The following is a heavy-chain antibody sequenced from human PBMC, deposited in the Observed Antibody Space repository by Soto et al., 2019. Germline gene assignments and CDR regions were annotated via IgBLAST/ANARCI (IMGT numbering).Heavy chain of an antibody. CDR1: GYTLTELS. CDR2: FDPEDGET. Sequence: ASVKVSCKVSGYTLTELSMHWVRQAPGKGLEWMGGFDPEDGETIYAQKFQGRVTMTEDTSTDTAYMELSSLRSEDTAVYYCATDRAYYDSSGYPPGFDPWGKGTLVTVSS. CDR3: ATDRAYYDSSGYPPGFDP. V-gene: IGHV1-24*01. D-gene: IGHD3-22*01. J-gene: IGHJ5*02.